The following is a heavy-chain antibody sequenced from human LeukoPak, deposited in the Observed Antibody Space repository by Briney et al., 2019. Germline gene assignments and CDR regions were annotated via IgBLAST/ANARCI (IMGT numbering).Heavy chain of an antibody. J-gene: IGHJ5*02. CDR1: GYTFISHG. CDR3: AKAPGKNWGDSYWFDP. V-gene: IGHV1-18*01. CDR2: ISVYNGNR. Sequence: ASVKVSCKASGYTFISHGITWLRQAPGQGLEWMGWISVYNGNREYAEKFQDRLTMTTDTSTSTAYMEVKSLRSDDTAVYYCAKAPGKNWGDSYWFDPWGQGTLVTVSS. D-gene: IGHD3-16*01.